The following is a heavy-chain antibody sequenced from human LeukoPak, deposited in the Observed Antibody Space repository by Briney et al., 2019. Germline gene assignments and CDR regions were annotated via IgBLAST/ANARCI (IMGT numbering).Heavy chain of an antibody. D-gene: IGHD3-3*01. J-gene: IGHJ6*03. V-gene: IGHV4-34*01. CDR3: ARVPFLRYDFWSGYPVYMDV. CDR1: GASFSGYY. CDR2: INHSGST. Sequence: SETLSLTCALYGASFSGYYWRWLRQPEKNGLEWIGEINHSGSTNYNPSLKSRVTISVDTSKNQFSLKLSSVTAADTAVYYCARVPFLRYDFWSGYPVYMDVWGKGTTVTVSS.